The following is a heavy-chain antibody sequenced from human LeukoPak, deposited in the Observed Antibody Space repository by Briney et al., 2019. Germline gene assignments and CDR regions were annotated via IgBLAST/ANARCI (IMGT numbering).Heavy chain of an antibody. CDR3: ARVRYDYYYMDV. J-gene: IGHJ6*03. D-gene: IGHD3-9*01. Sequence: PSEILSLTCTVSGGSISSYYWSWIRQPPGKGLEWIGYIYYSGSTNYNPSLKSRVTISVDTSKNQFSLKLSSVTAADTAVCYCARVRYDYYYMDVWGKGTTVTVSS. CDR1: GGSISSYY. CDR2: IYYSGST. V-gene: IGHV4-59*01.